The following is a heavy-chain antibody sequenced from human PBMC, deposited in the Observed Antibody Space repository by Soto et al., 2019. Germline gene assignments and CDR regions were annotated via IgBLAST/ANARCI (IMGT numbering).Heavy chain of an antibody. V-gene: IGHV2-5*02. CDR3: AHRLCDSSCYWDVGFFDY. CDR1: GFSLSTNGVG. CDR2: IYWDNDK. Sequence: ESGPTLVNPTQTLTLTCTFSGFSLSTNGVGVGWIRQPPGKALECLALIYWDNDKRYSPSLKSRLSVTKDTSKNQVVLTMTDMDPVDTGTYYCAHRLCDSSCYWDVGFFDYWGQGALVNGS. J-gene: IGHJ4*02. D-gene: IGHD3-22*01.